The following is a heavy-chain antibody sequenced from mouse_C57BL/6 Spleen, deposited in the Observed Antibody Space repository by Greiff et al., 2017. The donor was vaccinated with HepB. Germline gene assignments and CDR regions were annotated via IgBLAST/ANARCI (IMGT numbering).Heavy chain of an antibody. Sequence: QVQLQQPGAELVKPGASVKMSCKASGYTFTSYWITWVKQRPGQGLEWIGDIYPGSGSTNYNEKFKSKATLTVDTSSSTAYMQLSSLTSEDSAVYYCARDGGGDSSGPFAYWGQGTLVTVSA. CDR3: ARDGGGDSSGPFAY. CDR1: GYTFTSYW. D-gene: IGHD3-2*02. V-gene: IGHV1-55*01. J-gene: IGHJ3*01. CDR2: IYPGSGST.